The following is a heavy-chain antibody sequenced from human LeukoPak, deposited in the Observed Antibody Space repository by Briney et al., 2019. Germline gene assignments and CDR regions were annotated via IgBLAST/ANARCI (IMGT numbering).Heavy chain of an antibody. CDR1: GYSFTSYW. CDR2: IYPGDSDT. V-gene: IGHV5-51*01. CDR3: ARHRPPKGYCSSTSCSPKASDAFDI. Sequence: KCGESLKISCKGSGYSFTSYWIGWVRQMPGKGLEWMGIIYPGDSDTRYSPSFQGQVTISADKSISTAYLQWSSLKASDTAMYYCARHRPPKGYCSSTSCSPKASDAFDIWGQGTMVTVSS. J-gene: IGHJ3*02. D-gene: IGHD2-2*01.